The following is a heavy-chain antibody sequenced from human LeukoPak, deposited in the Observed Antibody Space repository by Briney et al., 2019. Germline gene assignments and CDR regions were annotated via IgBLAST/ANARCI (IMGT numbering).Heavy chain of an antibody. J-gene: IGHJ6*03. Sequence: PSETLSLTCTVSGGSISSSSYYWGWIRQPPGKGLEWIGSIYYSGSTYYNPSLKSRVTISVDTSKNQLSLKLSSVTAADTAVYYCARLRRGYSGYDYGYYYYMDVWGKGTTVTVSS. V-gene: IGHV4-39*01. CDR2: IYYSGST. D-gene: IGHD5-12*01. CDR1: GGSISSSSYY. CDR3: ARLRRGYSGYDYGYYYYMDV.